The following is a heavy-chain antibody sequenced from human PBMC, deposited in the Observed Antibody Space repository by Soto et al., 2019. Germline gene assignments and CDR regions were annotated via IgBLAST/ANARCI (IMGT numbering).Heavy chain of an antibody. CDR1: GGSISSGGYY. Sequence: QVQLQESGPGLVKPSQTLSLTCTVSGGSISSGGYYWSWIRQHPGKGLEWIGYLYYSGSTYYNPSLKSRVTISVDTSKNQFSLKLSSVTAADTAVYYCARDVYGDYYYGMDVWGQGTTVTVSS. CDR2: LYYSGST. D-gene: IGHD4-17*01. V-gene: IGHV4-31*03. CDR3: ARDVYGDYYYGMDV. J-gene: IGHJ6*02.